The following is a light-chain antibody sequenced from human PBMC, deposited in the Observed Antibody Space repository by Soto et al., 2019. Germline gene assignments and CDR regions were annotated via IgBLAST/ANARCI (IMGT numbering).Light chain of an antibody. Sequence: EIVLTQSPGTLSLSPGERATLSCRASQSVSSSFLAWYHQKPGQAPRLLIYGASYRATGIPDRFSGSGSGTDFTLTISRLEPEHFAVYYCQQYRTSPFTFGPGTKVDIK. CDR3: QQYRTSPFT. CDR1: QSVSSSF. J-gene: IGKJ3*01. V-gene: IGKV3-20*01. CDR2: GAS.